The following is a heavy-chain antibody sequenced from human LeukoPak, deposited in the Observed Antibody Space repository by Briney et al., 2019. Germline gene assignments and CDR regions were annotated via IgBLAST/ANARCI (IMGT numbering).Heavy chain of an antibody. D-gene: IGHD6-13*01. Sequence: GESLRLSCAASGFTFNTYTMYWVRQAPGKGLEWVSGISNSGGSTYYADSVKGRFTISRDNSKNTLFLQMNSLRVEDTAVYYCAKDNTGAAAGIIPGGFDIWGRGTMVTVSS. J-gene: IGHJ3*02. V-gene: IGHV3-23*01. CDR3: AKDNTGAAAGIIPGGFDI. CDR2: ISNSGGST. CDR1: GFTFNTYT.